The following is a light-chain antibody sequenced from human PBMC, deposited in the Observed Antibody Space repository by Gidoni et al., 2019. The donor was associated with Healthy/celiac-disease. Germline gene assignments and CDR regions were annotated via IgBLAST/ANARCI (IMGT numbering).Light chain of an antibody. Sequence: SALTQPASVSWSPGQSITISCTGTSSDVGCYNYVSWYQQHPGKAPKLMIYDVSNRPSGVSNRFSGSKSGNTASLTISGLQAEDEADYYCSSYTSSSTLLFGGGTKLTVL. V-gene: IGLV2-14*01. CDR3: SSYTSSSTLL. CDR2: DVS. CDR1: SSDVGCYNY. J-gene: IGLJ2*01.